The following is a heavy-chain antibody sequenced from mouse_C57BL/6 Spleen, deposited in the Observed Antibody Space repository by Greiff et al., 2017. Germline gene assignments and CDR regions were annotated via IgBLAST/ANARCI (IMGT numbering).Heavy chain of an antibody. CDR2: IYPGDGDT. J-gene: IGHJ1*03. CDR1: GYAFSSSW. Sequence: VQLQQSGPELVKPGASVKISCKASGYAFSSSWMNWVKQRPGKGLEWIGRIYPGDGDTNYNGKFKGKATLTADKSSSIAYMQLSSLTSEDSAVYFCARPAGTGYFDVWGTGTTVTVSS. V-gene: IGHV1-82*01. D-gene: IGHD4-1*01. CDR3: ARPAGTGYFDV.